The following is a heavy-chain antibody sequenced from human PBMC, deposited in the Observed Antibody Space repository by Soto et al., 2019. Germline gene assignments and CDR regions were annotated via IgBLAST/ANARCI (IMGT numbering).Heavy chain of an antibody. CDR3: AGSYYDSTGFAVDP. V-gene: IGHV4-59*02. J-gene: IGHJ5*02. Sequence: PSETLSLTCTVTGASVSDGYWSWIRQPPGKRLEWIGFMYFGGSFNYNPSLTSRVTLSVDTSKNQFSMRVTSVTAADTAVYYCAGSYYDSTGFAVDPWGQGTLVTVSS. CDR1: GASVSDGY. D-gene: IGHD3-22*01. CDR2: MYFGGSF.